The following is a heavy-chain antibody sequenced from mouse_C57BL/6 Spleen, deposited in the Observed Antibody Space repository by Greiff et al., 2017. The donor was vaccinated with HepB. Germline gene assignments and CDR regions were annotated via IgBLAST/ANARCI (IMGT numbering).Heavy chain of an antibody. D-gene: IGHD1-1*01. V-gene: IGHV1-15*01. CDR1: GYTFTDYE. CDR2: IDPETGGT. J-gene: IGHJ2*01. CDR3: TNYYGSSYLIY. Sequence: QVQLQQSGAELVRPGASVTLSCKASGYTFTDYEMHWVKQTPVHGLEWIGAIDPETGGTAYNQKFKGKAILTADKSSSPAYMELRSLTSEDSAVYYCTNYYGSSYLIYWGQGTTLTVSS.